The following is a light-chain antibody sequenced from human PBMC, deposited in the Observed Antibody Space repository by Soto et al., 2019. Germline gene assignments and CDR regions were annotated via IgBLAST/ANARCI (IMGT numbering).Light chain of an antibody. CDR3: CSYAGTYTVF. CDR1: SSDVGGYNY. V-gene: IGLV2-11*01. J-gene: IGLJ2*01. Sequence: QSALTQPRSVSGSPGQSVTISCTGSSSDVGGYNYVSWYQHHPDKVPKLIIFGVSKRPSGVPDRFSGSKSGNTASLTISGLRAEDEADYFCCSYAGTYTVFFGGGTKLTVL. CDR2: GVS.